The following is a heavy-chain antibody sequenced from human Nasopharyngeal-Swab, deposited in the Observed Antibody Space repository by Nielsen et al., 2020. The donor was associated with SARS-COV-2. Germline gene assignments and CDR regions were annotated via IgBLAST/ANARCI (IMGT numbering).Heavy chain of an antibody. V-gene: IGHV3-48*03. J-gene: IGHJ6*02. Sequence: GGSLRLSCAASGFTFSSYEMNWVRQAPGKGLEWVSYISSSGSTRYYADSVKGRFTISRDNAKNSLYLQMNSLRAEDTALYHCARDRTARPVGHYHYAMDVWGQGTTVTVSS. CDR3: ARDRTARPVGHYHYAMDV. CDR2: ISSSGSTR. CDR1: GFTFSSYE. D-gene: IGHD2-21*02.